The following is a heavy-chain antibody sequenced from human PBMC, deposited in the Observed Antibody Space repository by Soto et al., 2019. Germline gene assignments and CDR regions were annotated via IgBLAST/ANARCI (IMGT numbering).Heavy chain of an antibody. CDR3: ARVGGVAARTFDY. Sequence: SETLSLTCTVSGGSINDFYWSWIRQPPGKGLEWVGYIYYSGSTDYNPSLKGRVTISVDTSKNQFSLKLRSVTAADTAVYYCARVGGVAARTFDYWGQGTLVTVSS. D-gene: IGHD6-6*01. V-gene: IGHV4-59*01. J-gene: IGHJ4*02. CDR2: IYYSGST. CDR1: GGSINDFY.